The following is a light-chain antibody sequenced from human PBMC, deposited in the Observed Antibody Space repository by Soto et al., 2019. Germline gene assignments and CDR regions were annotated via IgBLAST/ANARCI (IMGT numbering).Light chain of an antibody. CDR2: GAS. CDR1: QSVSSY. Sequence: EIVMTQSPATLSVSPGERATLSCRASQSVSSYLAWYQQRPGQAPRLLIYGASTRATDIPARFSGSGSGTDFTLTISSLQSEDFAVCYCQQYSDWPQTFGQGTKVEIK. CDR3: QQYSDWPQT. V-gene: IGKV3-15*01. J-gene: IGKJ1*01.